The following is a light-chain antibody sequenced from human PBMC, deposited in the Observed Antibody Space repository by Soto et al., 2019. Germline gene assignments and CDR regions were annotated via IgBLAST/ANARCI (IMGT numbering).Light chain of an antibody. Sequence: EIVLTQSPATLSLSPGERATLSCRASQSLSSYLAWYQQKPGQAPRLLISDASNRATGIPARFSGSGSGTDFTLTISSLEPEDFAVYYCQQRSNWQGFAFGPGTKVDIK. CDR1: QSLSSY. V-gene: IGKV3-11*01. CDR3: QQRSNWQGFA. J-gene: IGKJ3*01. CDR2: DAS.